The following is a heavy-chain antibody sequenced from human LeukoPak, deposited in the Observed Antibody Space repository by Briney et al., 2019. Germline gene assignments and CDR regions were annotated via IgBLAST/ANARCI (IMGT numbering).Heavy chain of an antibody. V-gene: IGHV3-21*01. CDR3: ARVLETDCSGGSCYSGLDY. D-gene: IGHD2-15*01. J-gene: IGHJ4*02. CDR2: ISRTGNYI. Sequence: GGSLRLSCAASGFTFSRYNMNWVRQAPGKGLEWISSISRTGNYIYYADSVKGRFTTSRDNAQNSLFLQMNSLRVEDTAVYYCARVLETDCSGGSCYSGLDYWGQGTLVTVSS. CDR1: GFTFSRYN.